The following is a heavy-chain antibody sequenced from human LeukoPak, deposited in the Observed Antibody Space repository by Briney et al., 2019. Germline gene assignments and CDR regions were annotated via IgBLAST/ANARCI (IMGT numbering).Heavy chain of an antibody. D-gene: IGHD2-21*01. J-gene: IGHJ6*03. CDR1: GYSISSGYY. Sequence: PSETLSLTCTVSGYSISSGYYWGWIRQPPGKGLEWIGYIYYSGSTNYNPSLKSRVTISVDTSKNQFSLKLSSVTAADTAVYYCARVLSYCGGDCYYYMDVWGKGTTVTISS. CDR2: IYYSGST. V-gene: IGHV4-61*01. CDR3: ARVLSYCGGDCYYYMDV.